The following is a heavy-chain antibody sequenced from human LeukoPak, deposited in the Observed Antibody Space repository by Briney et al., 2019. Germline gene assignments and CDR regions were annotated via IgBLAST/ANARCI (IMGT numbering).Heavy chain of an antibody. CDR3: ARGDSGYEYYFDY. D-gene: IGHD5-12*01. CDR1: GFTFSSYG. V-gene: IGHV3-33*05. CDR2: ISFDGSSA. Sequence: GRSLRLSCAASGFTFSSYGMYWVRQAPGKGLEWVAVISFDGSSAFYADSVKGRFTISRDNSKNTLYLQVNSLRSEDTAVYYCARGDSGYEYYFDYWGQGTLVTVSS. J-gene: IGHJ4*02.